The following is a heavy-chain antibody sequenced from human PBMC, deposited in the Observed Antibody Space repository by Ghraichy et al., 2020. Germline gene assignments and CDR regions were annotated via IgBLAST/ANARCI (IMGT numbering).Heavy chain of an antibody. D-gene: IGHD3-16*02. V-gene: IGHV4-39*02. Sequence: SETLSLTCSVSGGSISSSNYFWGWIRQPPGKGLEYIGRIFYTGSTYYKPSLKSRVTISVDTSKNNFSLKLNSVTAADTAVYYCARLIIAFGGVITATHGIDIWGRGTMVTVSS. CDR2: IFYTGST. J-gene: IGHJ3*02. CDR1: GGSISSSNYF. CDR3: ARLIIAFGGVITATHGIDI.